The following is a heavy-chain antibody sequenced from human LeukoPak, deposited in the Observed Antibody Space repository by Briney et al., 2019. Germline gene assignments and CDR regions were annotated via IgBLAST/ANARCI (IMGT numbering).Heavy chain of an antibody. D-gene: IGHD6-13*01. J-gene: IGHJ4*02. CDR3: ARSSSSGDFDY. CDR2: IYYSGST. V-gene: IGHV4-59*01. Sequence: PGETLSLTCTVSGHPISSYYRSWIRQPPGKGLDWIGYIYYSGSTNYNPSLKSRVTISVDTSKNQFSLKLSSVTAADTAVYYCARSSSSGDFDYWGQGTLVTVSS. CDR1: GHPISSYY.